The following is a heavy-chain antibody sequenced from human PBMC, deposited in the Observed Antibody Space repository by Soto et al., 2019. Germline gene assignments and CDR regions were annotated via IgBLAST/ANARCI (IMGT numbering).Heavy chain of an antibody. D-gene: IGHD3-10*01. CDR2: IYPGDSDT. Sequence: GESLKISCKGSGYSFTSYWIGWVRQMPGKGLEWMGIIYPGDSDTRYSPSFQGQVTISADKSISTAYLQWSSLKASDTAMYYCARQSNGGYYGSGSYFDYWGQGTLVTVSS. CDR1: GYSFTSYW. J-gene: IGHJ4*02. CDR3: ARQSNGGYYGSGSYFDY. V-gene: IGHV5-51*01.